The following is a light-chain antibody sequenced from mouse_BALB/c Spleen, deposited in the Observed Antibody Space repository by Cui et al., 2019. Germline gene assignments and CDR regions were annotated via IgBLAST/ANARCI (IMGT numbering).Light chain of an antibody. CDR2: YAS. CDR1: QSISNN. V-gene: IGKV5-43*01. CDR3: QQGNSWPYT. J-gene: IGKJ2*01. Sequence: DIVLTQSPATLSVTLGDSVSLYCRASQSISNNLPCYQQRSQESPRLLIKYASQSISGIPSRFSGSGSGTDFTLSINSVGTEDFGMYFCQQGNSWPYTFGGGTKLEIK.